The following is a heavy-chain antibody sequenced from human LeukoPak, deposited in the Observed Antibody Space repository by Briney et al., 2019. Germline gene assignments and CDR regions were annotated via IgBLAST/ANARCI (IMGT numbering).Heavy chain of an antibody. J-gene: IGHJ4*02. Sequence: GGSLRLSCTTSGFTFGDYAMIWVRQAPGEGLERVGFIRGKAYGGTTEYAASVKGRFTISRDDSKSIAYLQMNSLKTEDTAVYYCTREPEYSSSSDYFDYWGQGTLVTVSS. D-gene: IGHD6-6*01. V-gene: IGHV3-49*04. CDR3: TREPEYSSSSDYFDY. CDR2: IRGKAYGGTT. CDR1: GFTFGDYA.